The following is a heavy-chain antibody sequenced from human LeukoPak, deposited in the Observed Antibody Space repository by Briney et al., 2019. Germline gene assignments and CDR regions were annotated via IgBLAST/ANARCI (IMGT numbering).Heavy chain of an antibody. V-gene: IGHV3-23*01. CDR1: GFTFDDYG. D-gene: IGHD1-26*01. J-gene: IGHJ4*02. CDR3: AKRSGTVSWEIDY. Sequence: RTGGSLRLSCAASGFTFDDYGMSWVRQAPGEGLEWVSAISGPGGRTFYADSVKGRFTISRDNSKNTVYLQMNSLRAEDTAVYYCAKRSGTVSWEIDYWGQGTLVTVSS. CDR2: ISGPGGRT.